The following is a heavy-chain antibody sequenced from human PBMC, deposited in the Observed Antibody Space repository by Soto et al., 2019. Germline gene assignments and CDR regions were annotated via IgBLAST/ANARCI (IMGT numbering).Heavy chain of an antibody. CDR2: ISSGSATI. CDR3: ARAADSGYDDYYYYYYMDV. V-gene: IGHV3-48*04. D-gene: IGHD5-12*01. CDR1: GFLFSTYH. J-gene: IGHJ6*03. Sequence: GGSLRLSCTASGFLFSTYHMNWVRQAPGKGLEWVSFISSGSATIYYADSVKGRFTISRDNAKNTLYLQMNSLRAEDTAVYYCARAADSGYDDYYYYYYMDVWGKGTTVTVSS.